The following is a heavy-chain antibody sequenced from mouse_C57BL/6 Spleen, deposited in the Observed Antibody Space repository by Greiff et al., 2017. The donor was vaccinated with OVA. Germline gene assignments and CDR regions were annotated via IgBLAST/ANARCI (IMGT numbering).Heavy chain of an antibody. D-gene: IGHD2-3*01. CDR1: GYTFTSYW. CDR2: IDPSDSET. CDR3: ARDGYYDAMDY. V-gene: IGHV1-52*01. J-gene: IGHJ4*01. Sequence: QVQLQQPGAELVRPGSSVKLSCKASGYTFTSYWMHWVKQRPIQGLEWIGNIDPSDSETHYNQKFKDKATLIVDKSSSTAYMQLSSLTSEDSAVYYCARDGYYDAMDYWGQGTSVTVSS.